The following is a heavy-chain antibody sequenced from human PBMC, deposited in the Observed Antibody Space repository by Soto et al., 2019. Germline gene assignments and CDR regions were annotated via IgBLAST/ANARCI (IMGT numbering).Heavy chain of an antibody. CDR2: IIPILGIA. V-gene: IGHV1-69*04. J-gene: IGHJ6*03. Sequence: ASVKVSCKASGGTFSSYTISWVRQAPGQGLEWMGRIIPILGIANYAQKFQGRVTITADKSTSTAYMELSSLRSEDTAVYYCARDPPAGGYDFWSGQQGPLQYYYYYYYMDVWGKGTTVTVSS. D-gene: IGHD3-3*01. CDR1: GGTFSSYT. CDR3: ARDPPAGGYDFWSGQQGPLQYYYYYYYMDV.